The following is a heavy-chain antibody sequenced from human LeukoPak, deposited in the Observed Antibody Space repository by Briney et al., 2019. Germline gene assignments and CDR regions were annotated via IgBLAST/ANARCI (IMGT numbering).Heavy chain of an antibody. V-gene: IGHV4-39*01. CDR1: GGSISSSSYY. CDR2: IYHSGST. CDR3: ARHFPGGSGYLYYFDY. D-gene: IGHD3-3*01. J-gene: IGHJ4*02. Sequence: SETLSLTCTASGGSISSSSYYWGWIRQPPGKGLEWIGSIYHSGSTYYNPSLKSRLIISVDTSKNQFSLKLSSVTAADTAVYYCARHFPGGSGYLYYFDYWGQGTLVTVSS.